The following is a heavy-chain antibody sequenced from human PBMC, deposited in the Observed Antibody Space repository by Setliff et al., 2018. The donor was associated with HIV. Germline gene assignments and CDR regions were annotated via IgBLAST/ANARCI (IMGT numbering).Heavy chain of an antibody. CDR2: VATNGGST. D-gene: IGHD6-25*01. CDR1: GFTFSNSA. CDR3: VQGGLSSGWGSF. Sequence: GGSLRLSCAVSGFTFSNSAMSWVRQAPGKGLEWVSSVATNGGSTYYAASVQGRFTISSDNSKSVVYLQMNSLRAEATAVYYCVQGGLSSGWGSFWGQGTLVTVSS. J-gene: IGHJ4*02. V-gene: IGHV3-23*01.